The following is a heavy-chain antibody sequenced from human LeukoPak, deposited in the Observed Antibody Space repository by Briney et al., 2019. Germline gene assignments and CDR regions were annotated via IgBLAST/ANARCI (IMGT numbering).Heavy chain of an antibody. J-gene: IGHJ4*02. Sequence: SETLSLTCTVSGGSISSSSYYWGWIRQPPGKGLEWIGSIYYSGSTYYNPSLKSRVTISVDTSKNQFSLKLSSVTAADTAVYYCARFSCGWHRDYWGQGTLVTVSS. D-gene: IGHD6-19*01. V-gene: IGHV4-39*01. CDR2: IYYSGST. CDR1: GGSISSSSYY. CDR3: ARFSCGWHRDY.